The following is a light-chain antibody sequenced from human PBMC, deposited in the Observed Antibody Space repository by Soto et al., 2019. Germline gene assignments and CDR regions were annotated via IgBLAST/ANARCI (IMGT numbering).Light chain of an antibody. Sequence: DIQLTQSPSFLSASFGDRVTITCRASQGISTYLAWYQQKLGKAPKLLIYDASTLQSGVPSRFSGSRSGTEFTLTISSLQPEDFATYYCQQLNGYLELTFGGGTKVDI. V-gene: IGKV1-9*01. CDR2: DAS. CDR3: QQLNGYLELT. CDR1: QGISTY. J-gene: IGKJ4*01.